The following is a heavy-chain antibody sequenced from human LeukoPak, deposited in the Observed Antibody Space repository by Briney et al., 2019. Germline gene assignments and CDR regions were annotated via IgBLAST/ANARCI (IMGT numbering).Heavy chain of an antibody. J-gene: IGHJ5*02. CDR1: GGSISSYY. D-gene: IGHD3-9*01. V-gene: IGHV4-59*08. CDR3: AGPYYDILTGYYS. CDR2: IYYSGST. Sequence: SETLSLTCTVSGGSISSYYWSWIRQPPGKGLEWIGYIYYSGSTNYNPSLKSRVTISVDTSKNQFSLKLSSVTAADTAVYYCAGPYYDILTGYYSWGQGTLVTVSS.